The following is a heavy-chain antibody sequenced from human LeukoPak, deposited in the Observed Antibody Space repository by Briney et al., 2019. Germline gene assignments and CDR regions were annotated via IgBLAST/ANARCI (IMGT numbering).Heavy chain of an antibody. J-gene: IGHJ6*03. CDR1: GGSFSGYY. Sequence: PSETLSLTCAVYGGSFSGYYWSWIRQPPGKGLEWIGEINHSGSTNYNPSLKSRVTISVDTSKNQFSLKLSSVTAADTAVYYCASPGAYYYDSSGYFPDYYMDVWGKGTTVTISS. CDR3: ASPGAYYYDSSGYFPDYYMDV. D-gene: IGHD3-22*01. CDR2: INHSGST. V-gene: IGHV4-34*01.